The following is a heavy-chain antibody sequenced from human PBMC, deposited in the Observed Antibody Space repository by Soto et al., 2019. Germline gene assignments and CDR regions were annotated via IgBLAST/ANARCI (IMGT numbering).Heavy chain of an antibody. CDR3: ARRGYYDFWGGIYPLPSFEN. D-gene: IGHD3-3*01. CDR2: VYYSWST. CDR1: GGSISSSSYY. V-gene: IGHV4-39*01. Sequence: PSETLSLTCTVSGGSISSSSYYWGWIRQPPGKGLEWIGSVYYSWSTYYNPSLKSRVTISVDTSKNQFSLKLSSLTAAETAVYYWARRGYYDFWGGIYPLPSFENGGQETLVPVS. J-gene: IGHJ4*02.